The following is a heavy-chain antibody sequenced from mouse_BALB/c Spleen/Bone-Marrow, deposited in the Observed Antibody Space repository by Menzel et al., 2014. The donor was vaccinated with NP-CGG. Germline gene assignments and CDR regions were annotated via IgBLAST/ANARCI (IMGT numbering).Heavy chain of an antibody. V-gene: IGHV1S29*02. Sequence: VQLQQSGPELVKPGASVKLSCKASGYTFTDFNMHWVKQSHGKSLEWIGFISPYIGGTGYNQKFKSKATLTVDSSSSTAYMELRSLTSEDSAVYFCASRGDYSYAMDYWGQGTSVTVSS. D-gene: IGHD1-1*01. CDR1: GYTFTDFN. J-gene: IGHJ4*01. CDR2: ISPYIGGT. CDR3: ASRGDYSYAMDY.